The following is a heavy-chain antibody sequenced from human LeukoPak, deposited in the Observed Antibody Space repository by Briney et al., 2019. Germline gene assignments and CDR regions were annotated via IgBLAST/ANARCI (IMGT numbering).Heavy chain of an antibody. CDR1: GFTLSTYS. D-gene: IGHD6-25*01. CDR2: ISGSSGYI. V-gene: IGHV3-21*01. Sequence: GGSLRLSCAASGFTLSTYSINWVRQAPGKGLEWVSAISGSSGYIYYTDSVKGRFTISRDDAKNSLFLQMNSLRAEDTAVYYCARDSGYYSAWGQGTLVTVSS. CDR3: ARDSGYYSA. J-gene: IGHJ5*02.